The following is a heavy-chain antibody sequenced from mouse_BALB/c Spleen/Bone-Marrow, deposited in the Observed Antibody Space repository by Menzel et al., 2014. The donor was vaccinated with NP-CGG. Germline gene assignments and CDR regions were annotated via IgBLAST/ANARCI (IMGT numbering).Heavy chain of an antibody. D-gene: IGHD2-4*01. V-gene: IGHV1-20*02. CDR2: INPYNGDT. CDR3: ARVYDYDAWFVY. Sequence: VELKDSGPELVKPWASVKISCKATGYSFTGFFLNWVMQSRGKSLEWIGRINPYNGDTFYNPKFEGKATLTVDKSSSTAHMELRSLASEDSAVYYCARVYDYDAWFVYLDDGTL. J-gene: IGHJ3*01. CDR1: GYSFTGFF.